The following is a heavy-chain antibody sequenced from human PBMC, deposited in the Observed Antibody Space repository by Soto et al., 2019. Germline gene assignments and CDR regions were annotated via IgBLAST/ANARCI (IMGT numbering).Heavy chain of an antibody. CDR1: GGSISSGGYY. J-gene: IGHJ5*02. CDR3: ARVAVDIVVVPAAPNWFDP. V-gene: IGHV4-31*03. D-gene: IGHD2-2*01. Sequence: QVQLQESGPGLVKPSQTLSLTCTVSGGSISSGGYYWSWISQHPGKGLEWIGYIYYSGSTYYNPSLKSRVTISVDTSKNPFSLKLSSVTAADTAVYYCARVAVDIVVVPAAPNWFDPWGQGTLVTVSS. CDR2: IYYSGST.